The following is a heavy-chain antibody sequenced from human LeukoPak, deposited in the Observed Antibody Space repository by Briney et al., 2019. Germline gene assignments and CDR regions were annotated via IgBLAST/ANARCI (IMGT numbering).Heavy chain of an antibody. J-gene: IGHJ4*02. D-gene: IGHD3-22*01. CDR1: GGSISSSSYY. V-gene: IGHV4-39*01. CDR3: ARRNYDSSAYRQANYDY. CDR2: IYYSGST. Sequence: ASETLSLTCTVSGGSISSSSYYWGWIRQPPGKGLEWIGSIYYSGSTYYNPSLKSRVTISVDTSKNQFSLKLSSVTAADTAVYYCARRNYDSSAYRQANYDYWGQGTLVTVSS.